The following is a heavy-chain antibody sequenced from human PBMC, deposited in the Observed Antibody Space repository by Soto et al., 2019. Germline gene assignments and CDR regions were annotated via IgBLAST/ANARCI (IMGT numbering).Heavy chain of an antibody. CDR1: GGSISSYY. V-gene: IGHV4-30-4*08. CDR2: IYYSGST. D-gene: IGHD3-3*01. J-gene: IGHJ5*02. CDR3: AREYYDFWSGATSNWFDP. Sequence: SETLSLTCTVSGGSISSYYWSWIRQPPGKGLEWIGYIYYSGSTYYNPSLKSRVTISVDTSKNQFSLKLSSVTAADTAVYYCAREYYDFWSGATSNWFDPWGQGTLVTVSS.